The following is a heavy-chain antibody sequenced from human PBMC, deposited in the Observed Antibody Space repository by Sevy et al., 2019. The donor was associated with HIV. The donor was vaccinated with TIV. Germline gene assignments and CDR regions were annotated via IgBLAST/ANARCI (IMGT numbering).Heavy chain of an antibody. Sequence: GESLKISCAASGFTFSKYSMSWVRQPPGKGLEWVSTLSFGCGEINYADSVKGRFTISRDNSKSSVYLQMNNQRPEDTAVYYCAREGCTKPHDYWGQGTLVTVSS. J-gene: IGHJ4*02. CDR3: AREGCTKPHDY. D-gene: IGHD2-8*01. CDR1: GFTFSKYS. V-gene: IGHV3-23*01. CDR2: LSFGCGEI.